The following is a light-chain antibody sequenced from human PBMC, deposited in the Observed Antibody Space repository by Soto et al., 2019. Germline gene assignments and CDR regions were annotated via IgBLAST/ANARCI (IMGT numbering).Light chain of an antibody. J-gene: IGKJ4*01. CDR2: DAS. CDR3: YQHSNWTQPYT. CDR1: QSVSSY. Sequence: EIVLTQSPATLSSSPGERATLSCRASQSVSSYLAWYQQKPGQAPTLLIYDASNSAIGIPARFSGSGSGTEIHLTISITDPEDVAVDYCYQHSNWTQPYTFGEGTKVEIK. V-gene: IGKV3-11*01.